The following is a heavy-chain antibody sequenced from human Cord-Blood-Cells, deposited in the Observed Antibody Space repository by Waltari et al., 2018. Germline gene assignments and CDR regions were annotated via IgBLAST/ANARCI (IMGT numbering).Heavy chain of an antibody. CDR2: IITILVIG. Sequence: QVQLVQSGAEVKKPGSSVKVSCKASGGTFSSYAISWVRQAPGQGLEWMGRIITILVIGNNEQKFQGRVCIAADTAKATAFMELSGLSFEDTSVYSWAGGILLTARRFDAFDIWGQGTMVTVSS. CDR1: GGTFSSYA. J-gene: IGHJ3*02. CDR3: AGGILLTARRFDAFDI. D-gene: IGHD3-9*01. V-gene: IGHV1-69*09.